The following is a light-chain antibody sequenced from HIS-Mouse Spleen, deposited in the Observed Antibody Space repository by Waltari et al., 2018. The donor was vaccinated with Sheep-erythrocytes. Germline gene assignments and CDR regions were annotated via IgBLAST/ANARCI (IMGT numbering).Light chain of an antibody. CDR1: SSDVGSYNL. CDR2: EGS. Sequence: QSALTQPASVSGSPGQSITISCTGTSSDVGSYNLVPWYQQHPGQAPKLMIYEGSKRPSGVSNRLSGSKSGNTASLTISGLQAEDEADYYCCSYAGSSTPWVFGGGTKLTVL. V-gene: IGLV2-23*01. CDR3: CSYAGSSTPWV. J-gene: IGLJ3*02.